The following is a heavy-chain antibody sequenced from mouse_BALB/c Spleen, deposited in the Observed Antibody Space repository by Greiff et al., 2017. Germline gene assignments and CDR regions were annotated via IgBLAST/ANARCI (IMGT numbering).Heavy chain of an antibody. D-gene: IGHD2-10*01. CDR1: GFNIKDYY. V-gene: IGHV14-4*02. CDR2: IDPENGDT. Sequence: VQLQQSGAELVRSGASVKLSCTASGFNIKDYYMHWVKQRPEQGLEWIGWIDPENGDTEYAPKFQGKATMTADTSSNTAYLQLSSLTSEDTAVYYCNAGTYYGNYYAMDYWGQGTSVTVSS. CDR3: NAGTYYGNYYAMDY. J-gene: IGHJ4*01.